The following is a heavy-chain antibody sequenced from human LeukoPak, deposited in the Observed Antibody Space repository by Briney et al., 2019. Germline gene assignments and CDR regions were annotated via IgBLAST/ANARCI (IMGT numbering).Heavy chain of an antibody. CDR3: AGRSGSWISPHCFDH. CDR1: GFTFSTYA. Sequence: PGGSLRLSCAASGFTFSTYAMNWVRQAPGKGLEWVSGISGDGVSTYYGDSVKGRFTISRDNSKNTLSLQMNSLRAEDTAVYYCAGRSGSWISPHCFDHWGQGTLVTVSS. J-gene: IGHJ4*02. D-gene: IGHD6-13*01. CDR2: ISGDGVST. V-gene: IGHV3-23*01.